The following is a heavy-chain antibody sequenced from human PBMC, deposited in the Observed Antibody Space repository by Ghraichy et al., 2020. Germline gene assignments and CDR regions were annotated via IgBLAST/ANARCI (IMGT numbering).Heavy chain of an antibody. D-gene: IGHD4-17*01. J-gene: IGHJ4*02. CDR3: ALSWYGDYDFDF. V-gene: IGHV3-23*01. CDR2: ISGSGGNT. Sequence: LSLTCAASGFTFSNYAINWVRQAPGKGLEWVSGISGSGGNTYYADSVKGRFTISRDNSKNTLYLQMNSLRAEDTAVYYCALSWYGDYDFDFWGQGALVTGSS. CDR1: GFTFSNYA.